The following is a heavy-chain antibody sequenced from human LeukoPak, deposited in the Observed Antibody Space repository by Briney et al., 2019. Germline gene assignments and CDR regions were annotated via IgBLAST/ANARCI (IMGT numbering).Heavy chain of an antibody. V-gene: IGHV3-23*01. CDR2: ISGSGGST. J-gene: IGHJ4*02. CDR3: AKALSYYYDSSGYYESPSYYFDY. Sequence: PGGSLRLSCAASGFTFSSYAMSWVRQAPGKGLEWVSAISGSGGSTYYADSVKGRFAIPRDNSKNTLYLQMNSLRAEDTAVYYCAKALSYYYDSSGYYESPSYYFDYWGQGTLVTVSS. D-gene: IGHD3-22*01. CDR1: GFTFSSYA.